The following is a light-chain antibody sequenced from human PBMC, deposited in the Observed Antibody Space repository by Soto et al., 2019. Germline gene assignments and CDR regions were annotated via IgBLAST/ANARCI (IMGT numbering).Light chain of an antibody. CDR1: QSISSY. CDR2: AAS. V-gene: IGKV1-39*01. CDR3: QQSYSTPGRWYT. J-gene: IGKJ2*01. Sequence: DVQMTQSPSSLSASVGDRVTITCRASQSISSYLNWYQQKPGKAPKLLIYAASSLPSGVPSRFSGSGSGTDFTLTISSLQPEDFATYYCQQSYSTPGRWYTFGQGTKLEIK.